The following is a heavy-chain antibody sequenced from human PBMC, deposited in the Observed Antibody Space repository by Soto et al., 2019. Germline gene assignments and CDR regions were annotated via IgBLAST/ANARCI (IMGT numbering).Heavy chain of an antibody. CDR1: GYSFTSYW. CDR2: IYPGDSDT. J-gene: IGHJ6*02. D-gene: IGHD6-6*01. CDR3: ARPSIAARPDYYYGMDV. Sequence: GESLKISCKGSGYSFTSYWIGWVRQMPEKGLEWMGIIYPGDSDTRYSPSFQGQVTISADKSISTAYLQWSSLKASDTAMYYCARPSIAARPDYYYGMDVWGQGTTVTVS. V-gene: IGHV5-51*01.